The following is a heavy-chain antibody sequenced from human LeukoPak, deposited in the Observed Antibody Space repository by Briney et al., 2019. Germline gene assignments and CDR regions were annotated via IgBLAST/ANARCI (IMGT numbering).Heavy chain of an antibody. V-gene: IGHV1-2*06. Sequence: ASAKVSCKASGYTFTGYYIHWVRQAPGQGLEWMGRINPNSGGTNYAQKFQGRVTMTRDTSISTAYMELSRLTSDDTAVYYCARDHGYSGYAPYYFDYWGQGTLVTVSS. CDR2: INPNSGGT. CDR1: GYTFTGYY. J-gene: IGHJ4*02. CDR3: ARDHGYSGYAPYYFDY. D-gene: IGHD5-12*01.